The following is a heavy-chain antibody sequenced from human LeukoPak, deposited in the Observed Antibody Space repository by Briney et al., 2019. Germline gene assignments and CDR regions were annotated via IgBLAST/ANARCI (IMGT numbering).Heavy chain of an antibody. Sequence: SVNVSCKTSGYTFSSYAISWVRQAPGQGLEWMGGVIPIFGTANYAQKFQGRVTITADESTSTAYMELSSLRSEDTAVYYCAREALTGASSRDIAFDYWGQGTLVTVSS. CDR3: AREALTGASSRDIAFDY. D-gene: IGHD7-27*01. CDR1: GYTFSSYA. V-gene: IGHV1-69*13. CDR2: VIPIFGTA. J-gene: IGHJ4*02.